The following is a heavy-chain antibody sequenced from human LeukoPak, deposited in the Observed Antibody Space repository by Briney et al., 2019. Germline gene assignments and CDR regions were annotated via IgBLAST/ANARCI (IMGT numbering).Heavy chain of an antibody. V-gene: IGHV3-30-3*01. Sequence: GRSLRLSCAASGFTVSSYAMHWVRQAQGKGLEWVAVISYDGSNKYYADSVKGRFTISRDNSKNTLYLQMNSLRAEDTAVYYCARDLLSCWYQSAAFDIWGQGTMVTVSS. CDR2: ISYDGSNK. CDR1: GFTVSSYA. CDR3: ARDLLSCWYQSAAFDI. D-gene: IGHD6-13*01. J-gene: IGHJ3*02.